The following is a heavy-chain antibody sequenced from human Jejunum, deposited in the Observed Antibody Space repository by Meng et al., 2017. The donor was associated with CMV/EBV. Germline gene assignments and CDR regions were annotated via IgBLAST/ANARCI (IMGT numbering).Heavy chain of an antibody. J-gene: IGHJ4*02. CDR2: INPSNSTT. D-gene: IGHD3-16*01. CDR3: ERTWGY. V-gene: IGHV1-46*01. CDR1: GYTFGRFH. Sequence: TSMKVSCKAYGYTFGRFHIHWVRQGSGKGLEWMGTINPSNSTTTYAQKFQGRVSMTRDTSTSTVDMELSSLTSDETAVYYCERTWGYWGQGTLVTVSS.